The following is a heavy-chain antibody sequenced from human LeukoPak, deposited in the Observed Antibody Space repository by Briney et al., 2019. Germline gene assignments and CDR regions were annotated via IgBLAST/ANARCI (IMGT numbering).Heavy chain of an antibody. J-gene: IGHJ4*02. D-gene: IGHD1-1*01. CDR1: GASISTYY. Sequence: SETLSLTCTVSGASISTYYWSWIRQPAGKGLEWIGRIDTSGSTNYNPSLKSRVTMSVDTSKNQFSLKLTSVTAADTAMYYCARDRYGGIIDYWGQGTLVTVSS. CDR3: ARDRYGGIIDY. CDR2: IDTSGST. V-gene: IGHV4-4*07.